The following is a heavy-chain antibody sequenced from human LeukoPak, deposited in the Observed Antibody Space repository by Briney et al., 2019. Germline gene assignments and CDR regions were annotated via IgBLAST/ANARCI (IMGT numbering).Heavy chain of an antibody. CDR1: GGSISSGSYY. J-gene: IGHJ4*02. CDR3: ARDRIVGATYYFDY. D-gene: IGHD1-26*01. CDR2: IYTSGST. V-gene: IGHV4-61*02. Sequence: SETLSLTCTVSGGSISSGSYYWSWIRQPAGKGLEWIGRIYTSGSTNYNPSLKSRVTISVDTSKNQFSLKLSSVTAADTAVYYCARDRIVGATYYFDYWGQGTLVTVSS.